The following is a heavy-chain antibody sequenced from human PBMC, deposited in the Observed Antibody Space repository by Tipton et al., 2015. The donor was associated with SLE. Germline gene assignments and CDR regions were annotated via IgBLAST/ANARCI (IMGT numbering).Heavy chain of an antibody. J-gene: IGHJ3*02. CDR1: GGSISSYY. CDR2: IYYSGST. Sequence: TLSLTCTVSGGSISSYYWSWIRQPPGKGLEWIGYIYYSGSTNYNPPLKSRVTISVDTSKNQFSLKLSSVTAADTAVYYCASTADYYDSSAQGAFDIWGQGTMVTVSS. CDR3: ASTADYYDSSAQGAFDI. V-gene: IGHV4-59*01. D-gene: IGHD3-22*01.